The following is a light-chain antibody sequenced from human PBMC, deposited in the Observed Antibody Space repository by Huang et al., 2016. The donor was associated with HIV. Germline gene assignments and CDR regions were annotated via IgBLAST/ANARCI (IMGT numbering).Light chain of an antibody. CDR3: QQYNKWPPYT. V-gene: IGKV3-15*01. CDR2: GAS. Sequence: VMTQSPATLSVSPGERATLSCRASESILRNLAWYQQRRGQPPRLLIYGASVRRPGIPDRFRGSGSGTEFSLTISSLQSEDFAVYYCQQYNKWPPYTYGQGTKLEIK. J-gene: IGKJ2*01. CDR1: ESILRN.